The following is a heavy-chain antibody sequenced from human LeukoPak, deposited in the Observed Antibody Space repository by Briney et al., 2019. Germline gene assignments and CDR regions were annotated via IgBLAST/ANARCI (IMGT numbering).Heavy chain of an antibody. Sequence: ASETLSLTCAVSGGSISSSNWWSWVRQPPGKGLEWIGEIYHSGSTNYNPSLKSRVTISVDKSKNQFSLKLSSVTAADTAVYYCAGTRRGIAAARSGWFDPWGQGALVTVSS. CDR3: AGTRRGIAAARSGWFDP. J-gene: IGHJ5*02. V-gene: IGHV4-4*02. CDR1: GGSISSSNW. CDR2: IYHSGST. D-gene: IGHD6-13*01.